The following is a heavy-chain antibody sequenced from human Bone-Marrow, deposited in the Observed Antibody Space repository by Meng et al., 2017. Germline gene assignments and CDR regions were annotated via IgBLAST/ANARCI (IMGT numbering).Heavy chain of an antibody. V-gene: IGHV3-23*01. D-gene: IGHD6-19*01. CDR3: ANEQWLDLTTPVIAN. J-gene: IGHJ1*01. Sequence: GESLKISCAASGFTFSSYSMNWVRQAPGRGLEWVSAISGSGGSTYYADSVKGRFTISRDNSKNTLYLQMNSLRAEDTAVYYCANEQWLDLTTPVIANWGQGTLVTVSS. CDR2: ISGSGGST. CDR1: GFTFSSYS.